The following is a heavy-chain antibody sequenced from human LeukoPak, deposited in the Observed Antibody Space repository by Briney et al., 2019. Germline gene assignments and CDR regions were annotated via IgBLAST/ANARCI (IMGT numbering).Heavy chain of an antibody. CDR3: ATDDYRGLGY. CDR2: ITQDDSET. D-gene: IGHD3-16*01. V-gene: IGHV3-74*01. Sequence: GGSLRLSCATSGITFSNYWMHWVRQAPGKGLVWVSHITQDDSETFYADSVKGRFTISRDNAKNTVYLQMNNLRAEDTAVYYCATDDYRGLGYWGQGTLVTVSS. J-gene: IGHJ4*02. CDR1: GITFSNYW.